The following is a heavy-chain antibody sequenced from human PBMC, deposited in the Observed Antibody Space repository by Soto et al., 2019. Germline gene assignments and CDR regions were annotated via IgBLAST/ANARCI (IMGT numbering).Heavy chain of an antibody. CDR3: ARHWLKYAGGRRCYWRPYYYYDMDF. D-gene: IGHD2-15*01. Sequence: ASVKVSCKASGYTFTSYGISGVRQAPGQGLEWMGWISAYNGNTNYAQNLQGTVTMTTDTSTSTAYMELRSLRSDDTAVYYCARHWLKYAGGRRCYWRPYYYYDMDFLVGLTTVAVCS. CDR1: GYTFTSYG. J-gene: IGHJ6*02. V-gene: IGHV1-18*01. CDR2: ISAYNGNT.